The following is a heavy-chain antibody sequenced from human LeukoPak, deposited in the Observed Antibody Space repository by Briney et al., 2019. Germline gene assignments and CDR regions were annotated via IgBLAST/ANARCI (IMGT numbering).Heavy chain of an antibody. CDR3: ARRYSGSYLARAFDY. CDR2: IYYSGST. V-gene: IGHV4-39*01. D-gene: IGHD3-10*01. Sequence: SEILSLTCTVSGGSISSSSYYWGWIRQPPGRGLEWIGSIYYSGSTYYNPSLKSRVTISVDTSKNQFSLKLSSVTAADTAVYYCARRYSGSYLARAFDYWGQGTLVTVSS. J-gene: IGHJ4*02. CDR1: GGSISSSSYY.